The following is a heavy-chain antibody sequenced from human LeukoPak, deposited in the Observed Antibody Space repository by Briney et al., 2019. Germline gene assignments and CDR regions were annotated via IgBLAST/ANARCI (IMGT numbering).Heavy chain of an antibody. CDR2: FYYSGST. V-gene: IGHV4-59*01. J-gene: IGHJ3*02. Sequence: SQTLSLSCTVSGVSISSYFWSWIRQSPGTELEWLRGFYYSGSTNYNPSLKSRVTISVDTSKNQFSLKLSSVTAADTAVYYCARRTYYYNSSGQYFDIWGQGTMVTVSS. D-gene: IGHD3-22*01. CDR1: GVSISSYF. CDR3: ARRTYYYNSSGQYFDI.